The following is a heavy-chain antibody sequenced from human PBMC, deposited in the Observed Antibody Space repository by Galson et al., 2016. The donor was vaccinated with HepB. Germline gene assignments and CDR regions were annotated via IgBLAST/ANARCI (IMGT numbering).Heavy chain of an antibody. D-gene: IGHD3-9*01. V-gene: IGHV3-9*02. CDR1: GFTSEIYA. J-gene: IGHJ6*02. CDR2: FSLDSDRR. CDR3: GKDLTPGGMDV. Sequence: LRLSCAASGFTSEIYALHWVRQAPGKGLEWVAGFSLDSDRRDYAESVKGRFTVSRDKAKNCLYLQMNSLRAEDTALYFCGKDLTPGGMDVWGQGTTVIVSS.